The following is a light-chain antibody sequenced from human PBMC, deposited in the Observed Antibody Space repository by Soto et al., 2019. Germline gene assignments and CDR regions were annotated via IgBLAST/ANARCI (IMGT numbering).Light chain of an antibody. CDR2: LNSDGSH. V-gene: IGLV4-69*01. J-gene: IGLJ2*01. Sequence: QLVLTQSPSASASLGASVKLTCTLSSGHSSYAIAWHQQQPEKGPRYLMKLNSDGSHSKGDGIPDRFSGSSSGAERYLTISSLQSEDEADYYCQTWGTGIRVFGGRTKQTVL. CDR3: QTWGTGIRV. CDR1: SGHSSYA.